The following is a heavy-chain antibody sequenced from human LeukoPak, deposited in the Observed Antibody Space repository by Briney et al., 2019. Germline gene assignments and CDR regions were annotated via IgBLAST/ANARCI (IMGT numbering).Heavy chain of an antibody. Sequence: ASVRVSCKASGYTFTSYGISWVRQAPGQGLEWMGWISAYNGNTNYAQKLQGRVTMTTDTSTSTAYMELRSLRSDDTAVYYCARDRQYSSGWVPSYWGQGTLVTVSS. D-gene: IGHD6-19*01. CDR2: ISAYNGNT. J-gene: IGHJ4*02. CDR1: GYTFTSYG. V-gene: IGHV1-18*01. CDR3: ARDRQYSSGWVPSY.